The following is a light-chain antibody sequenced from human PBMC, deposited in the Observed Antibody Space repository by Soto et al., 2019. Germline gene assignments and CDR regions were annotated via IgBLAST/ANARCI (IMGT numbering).Light chain of an antibody. CDR3: QQYNVWPLT. J-gene: IGKJ4*01. CDR1: QSVSSN. Sequence: EIVMTQYPATLSVSPGERATLSCRASQSVSSNLAWYQQKPGQTPKLLIYVASTRATGIPARLSGSGSGTEFTLTISSLQSEDFAVYYCQQYNVWPLTFGGGTKVEF. CDR2: VAS. V-gene: IGKV3-15*01.